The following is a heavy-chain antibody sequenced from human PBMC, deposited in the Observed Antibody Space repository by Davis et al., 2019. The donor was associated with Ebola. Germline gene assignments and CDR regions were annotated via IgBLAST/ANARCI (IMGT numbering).Heavy chain of an antibody. J-gene: IGHJ4*02. Sequence: AASAQVFCKASGYTFTSYDINRVRQATGQGLEWMGWMNPNSGNTGYAQKFQGRVTMTRNTSISTAYMELSSLRSEDTAVYYCARGRRQWQDYWGQGTLVTVSS. D-gene: IGHD6-19*01. CDR1: GYTFTSYD. CDR2: MNPNSGNT. V-gene: IGHV1-8*01. CDR3: ARGRRQWQDY.